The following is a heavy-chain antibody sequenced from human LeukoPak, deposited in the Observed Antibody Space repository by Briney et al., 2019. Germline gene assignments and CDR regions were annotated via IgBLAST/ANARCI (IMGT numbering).Heavy chain of an antibody. CDR3: ASGSWYSSRPYAFDI. CDR2: IIPIFGTA. D-gene: IGHD6-13*01. J-gene: IGHJ3*02. Sequence: ASVKVSCKASGGTFSSYAISWVRQAPGQGLEWMGGIIPIFGTANYAQKFQGRVTITADKSTSTAYMELSSLRSEDTAVYYCASGSWYSSRPYAFDIWGQGTMVTVSS. V-gene: IGHV1-69*06. CDR1: GGTFSSYA.